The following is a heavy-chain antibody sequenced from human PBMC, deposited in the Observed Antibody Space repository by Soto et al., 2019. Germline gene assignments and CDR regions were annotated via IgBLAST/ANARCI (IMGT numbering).Heavy chain of an antibody. CDR1: GFTFSSYG. CDR3: ARYASFSATSYWYYGMDV. Sequence: GGSLRLSCAASGFTFSSYGMHWVRQAPGKGLEWVAVISYDGSNKYYADSVKGRFTISRDNPKNTLYLQMNSLRAEDTAVYYCARYASFSATSYWYYGMDVWGQGTTVTVSS. D-gene: IGHD1-26*01. V-gene: IGHV3-30*03. CDR2: ISYDGSNK. J-gene: IGHJ6*02.